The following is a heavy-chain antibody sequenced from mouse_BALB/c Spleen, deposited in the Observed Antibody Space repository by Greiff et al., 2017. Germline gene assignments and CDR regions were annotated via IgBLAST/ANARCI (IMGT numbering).Heavy chain of an antibody. V-gene: IGHV3-5*02. CDR2: IYYSGTI. D-gene: IGHD1-1*01. CDR3: ARDHGSRLRYFDY. Sequence: EVQLQESGPGLVKPSQTVSLTCTVTGISITTGNYRWSWIRQFPGNKLEWIGYIYYSGTITYNPSLTSRTTITRDTSKNQFFLEMNSLTVEDTATYYCARDHGSRLRYFDYWGQGTTLTVSS. J-gene: IGHJ2*01. CDR1: GISITTGNYR.